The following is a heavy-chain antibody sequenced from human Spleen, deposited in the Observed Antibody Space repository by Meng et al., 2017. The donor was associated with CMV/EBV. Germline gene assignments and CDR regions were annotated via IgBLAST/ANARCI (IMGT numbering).Heavy chain of an antibody. CDR3: AREGGYTLDS. Sequence: LSCALSGRSHSSSTWSRWVRQPPWKGLEWIGHLYHRGPTNYNPSLKSRVPISVDTSKNQFSLKLSSVTAADTAVYYCAREGGYTLDSWGQGTLVTVSS. J-gene: IGHJ4*02. CDR1: GRSHSSSTW. D-gene: IGHD5-18*01. CDR2: LYHRGPT. V-gene: IGHV4-4*02.